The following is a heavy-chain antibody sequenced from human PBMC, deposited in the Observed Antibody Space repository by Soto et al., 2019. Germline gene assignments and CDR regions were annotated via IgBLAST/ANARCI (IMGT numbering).Heavy chain of an antibody. J-gene: IGHJ4*02. D-gene: IGHD1-1*01. V-gene: IGHV3-66*01. CDR3: VRGASAWNGIDY. CDR2: IYSGGSK. CDR1: GFTVSSNY. Sequence: PWGSLRLSCAASGFTVSSNYMNWVRQAPGKGLEWVSVIYSGGSKYYADSVKGRFTISRDNSKNTLFLQMNSLRAEDTALYYCVRGASAWNGIDYWGLGTLVTVSS.